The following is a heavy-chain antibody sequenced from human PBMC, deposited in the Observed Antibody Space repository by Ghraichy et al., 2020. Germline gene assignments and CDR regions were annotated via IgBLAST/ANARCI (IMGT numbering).Heavy chain of an antibody. J-gene: IGHJ4*02. CDR1: GFTFSSYG. V-gene: IGHV3-33*01. CDR2: IWYDGSNK. CDR3: ARLESSSTSCYDY. D-gene: IGHD2-2*01. Sequence: GGSLRLSCAASGFTFSSYGMHWVRQAPGKGLEWVAVIWYDGSNKYYADSVKGRFTISRDNSKNTLYLQMNSLRAEDTAVYYCARLESSSTSCYDYWGQGTLVTVSS.